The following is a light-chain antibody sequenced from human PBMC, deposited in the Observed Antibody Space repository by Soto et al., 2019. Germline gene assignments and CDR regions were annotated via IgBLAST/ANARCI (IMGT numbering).Light chain of an antibody. V-gene: IGKV1-5*01. CDR3: QQYNSYWT. Sequence: IKMYKSPSTLSAYVIDRGATAFRASQSISRWLAWHQQKPGKAPKLLIYDASSLESGVPSRFSGSGSGTEFTLTISSLQTDDFATYYCQQYNSYWTFGQGTNVDI. CDR1: QSISRW. J-gene: IGKJ1*01. CDR2: DAS.